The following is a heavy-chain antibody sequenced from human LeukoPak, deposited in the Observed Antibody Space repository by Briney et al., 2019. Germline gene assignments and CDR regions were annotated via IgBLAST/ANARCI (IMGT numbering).Heavy chain of an antibody. CDR3: ARQIRYSSSPADY. D-gene: IGHD6-13*01. CDR1: GFPFSDYY. Sequence: QPGGSLRLSCVASGFPFSDYYMTWVRQAPGRGLEWMANIKEDGSEKNYVDSVKDRFTISRDNAKNSLSLQMNSLRAEDTAVYYCARQIRYSSSPADYWGQGTLVTVSS. V-gene: IGHV3-7*04. CDR2: IKEDGSEK. J-gene: IGHJ4*02.